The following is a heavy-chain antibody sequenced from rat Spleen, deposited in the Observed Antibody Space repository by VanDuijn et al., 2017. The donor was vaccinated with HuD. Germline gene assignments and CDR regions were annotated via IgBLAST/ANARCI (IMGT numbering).Heavy chain of an antibody. V-gene: IGHV2-15*01. CDR1: GFSLISYA. J-gene: IGHJ2*01. CDR3: TRERVPGFAFYFDY. Sequence: QVQLKESGPGLVQPSQTLSLTCTVSGFSLISYAVNWVRQPPGKGLEWMGGIWGDGSTNYNSALKSRLSISRDTSKSQVFLKMNSLQTEDTAIYFCTRERVPGFAFYFDYWGQGVMVTVSS. CDR2: IWGDGST. D-gene: IGHD1-4*01.